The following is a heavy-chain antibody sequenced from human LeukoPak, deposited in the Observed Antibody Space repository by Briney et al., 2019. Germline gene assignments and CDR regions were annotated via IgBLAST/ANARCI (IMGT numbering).Heavy chain of an antibody. J-gene: IGHJ4*02. Sequence: PGRSLRLSCAASGFTFSSYDMSWVRQAPGKGLEWVSAISYGGGSTYYADSVKGRFTISRDNSKNTLYLQMNSLKAEDTAVYYCARDPDGYRQGHHFDYWGQGTLVTVSS. D-gene: IGHD5-18*01. V-gene: IGHV3-23*01. CDR2: ISYGGGST. CDR3: ARDPDGYRQGHHFDY. CDR1: GFTFSSYD.